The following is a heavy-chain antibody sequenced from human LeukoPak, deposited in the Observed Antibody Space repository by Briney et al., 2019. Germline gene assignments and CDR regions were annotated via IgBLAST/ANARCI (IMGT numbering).Heavy chain of an antibody. D-gene: IGHD3-3*01. CDR3: AREIAGVTTFGGLRYFDY. V-gene: IGHV4-30-4*01. Sequence: PSETLSLTCTVSGGSISSGDYYWSWIRQPPGKGLEWIGYIYYSGSTYYNPSLKSRVTISVDTSKNQFSLKLSSVTAADTAVYYCAREIAGVTTFGGLRYFDYWGQGTLVTVSS. CDR1: GGSISSGDYY. J-gene: IGHJ4*02. CDR2: IYYSGST.